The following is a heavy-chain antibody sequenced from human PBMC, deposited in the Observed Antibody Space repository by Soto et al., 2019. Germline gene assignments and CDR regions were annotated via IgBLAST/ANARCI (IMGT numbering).Heavy chain of an antibody. V-gene: IGHV1-3*01. CDR3: ARDLGGWPDY. Sequence: ASVKVSCKASGYTFTSYALHWVRQAPGQRLEWMGWINAGNGNTKYSQKFQGRVTITKDTSATTTYMELSSLRSEDTAVYYCARDLGGWPDYWGQGTLVTVSS. CDR1: GYTFTSYA. CDR2: INAGNGNT. J-gene: IGHJ4*02. D-gene: IGHD2-15*01.